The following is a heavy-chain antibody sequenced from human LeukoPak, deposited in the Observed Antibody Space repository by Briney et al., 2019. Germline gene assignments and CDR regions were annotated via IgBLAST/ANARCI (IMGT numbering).Heavy chain of an antibody. CDR1: GFTFSSYA. V-gene: IGHV3-23*01. Sequence: PGGSLRLSCAGSGFTFSSYAMSWVRQAPGKGLEWVSAISDTGTTTYDADSVKGRFFISRDNSKNTLYLHMNSLRDEDTAVYYCVKDIYVGRYCTNGICSPFDYWGQGTLVTVSS. D-gene: IGHD2-8*01. J-gene: IGHJ4*02. CDR3: VKDIYVGRYCTNGICSPFDY. CDR2: ISDTGTTT.